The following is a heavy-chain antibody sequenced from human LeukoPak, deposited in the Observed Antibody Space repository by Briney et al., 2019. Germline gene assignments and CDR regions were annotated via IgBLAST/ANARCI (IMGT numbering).Heavy chain of an antibody. J-gene: IGHJ4*02. V-gene: IGHV3-23*01. D-gene: IGHD2-15*01. CDR3: ATGRNTPNRY. Sequence: PGGSLRLSCAASGCTFSSYAMSWVRQAPGKGLEWVSAISGSGGSTYYADYVKGRFTISRANSKNTLYLQMNSLRAEDTAVYYCATGRNTPNRYWGQGTLVTVSS. CDR1: GCTFSSYA. CDR2: ISGSGGST.